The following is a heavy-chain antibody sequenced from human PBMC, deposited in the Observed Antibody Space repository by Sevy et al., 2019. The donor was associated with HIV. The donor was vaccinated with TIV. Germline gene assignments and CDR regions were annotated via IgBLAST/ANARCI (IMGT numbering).Heavy chain of an antibody. D-gene: IGHD6-13*01. CDR3: ARDQVRYSSSCEFDY. J-gene: IGHJ4*02. CDR2: ISCYNVNK. V-gene: IGHV1-18*01. CDR1: GYTFSNYG. Sequence: ASVKVSCKASGYTFSNYGINWVRQAPGHELEWMGWISCYNVNKNYAQKFQGRGTMTIDTPTSTGYVELMSLRSDDTAMYYWARDQVRYSSSCEFDYWGQGTLVTVSS.